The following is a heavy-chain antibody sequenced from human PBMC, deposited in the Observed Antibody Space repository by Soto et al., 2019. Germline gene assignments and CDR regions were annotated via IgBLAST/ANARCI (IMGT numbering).Heavy chain of an antibody. CDR3: ARAHSGWYYYYYYGMDV. J-gene: IGHJ6*02. CDR1: GFTVSSNY. V-gene: IGHV3-53*01. Sequence: GGSLRLSCAASGFTVSSNYMSWVRQAPGKGLEWVSVIYSGGSTYYADSVKGRFTISRDNSKNTLYLQMNSLRAEDTAVYYCARAHSGWYYYYYYGMDVWRQGTTVTVSS. CDR2: IYSGGST. D-gene: IGHD6-19*01.